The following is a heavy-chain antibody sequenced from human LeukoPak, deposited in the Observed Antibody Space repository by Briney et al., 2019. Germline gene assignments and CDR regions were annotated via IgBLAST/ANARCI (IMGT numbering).Heavy chain of an antibody. CDR1: GGSISSSSYY. D-gene: IGHD7-27*01. Sequence: PSETLSLTCTVSGGSISSSSYYWGWIRQPPGKGLEWIGSIYYSGSTYYNPSLKSRVTISVDTSKNQFSLKLTSVSAADTAVYYCARRGNWANYHHYYYMDVWGKGTTVTISS. CDR3: ARRGNWANYHHYYYMDV. CDR2: IYYSGST. J-gene: IGHJ6*03. V-gene: IGHV4-39*07.